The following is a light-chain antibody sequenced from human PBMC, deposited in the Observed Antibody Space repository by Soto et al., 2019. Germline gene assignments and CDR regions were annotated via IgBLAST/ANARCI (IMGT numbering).Light chain of an antibody. Sequence: DIQMTQSPSSLSASVGDRVTITCRASQSISSYLNWYQQKPGKAPKLLIYDASSLQSGVPSRFSGSGSGTDFTLTISSLQPEDFATYYCQQSYSTPPTFCQGTKLEIK. CDR2: DAS. V-gene: IGKV1-39*01. J-gene: IGKJ2*01. CDR1: QSISSY. CDR3: QQSYSTPPT.